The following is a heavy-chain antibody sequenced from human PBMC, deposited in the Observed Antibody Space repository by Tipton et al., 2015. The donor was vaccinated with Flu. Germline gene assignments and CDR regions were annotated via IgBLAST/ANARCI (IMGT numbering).Heavy chain of an antibody. CDR3: ARGTTASLRGGNWFDP. D-gene: IGHD4-11*01. CDR2: IYYSGST. Sequence: TLSLTCTVSGGSISSSSYYWGWIRQPPGKGLEWIGSIYYSGSTYYNPSLKSRVTISVDTSKNQFSLKLSSVTAADTAVYYCARGTTASLRGGNWFDPWDQGTLATVSS. V-gene: IGHV4-39*07. J-gene: IGHJ5*02. CDR1: GGSISSSSYY.